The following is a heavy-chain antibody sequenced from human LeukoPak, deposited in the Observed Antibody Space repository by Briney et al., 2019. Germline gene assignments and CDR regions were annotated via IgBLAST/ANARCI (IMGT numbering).Heavy chain of an antibody. CDR3: VGDQAAAPSDNYFDP. J-gene: IGHJ5*02. CDR2: ISTYTGNP. Sequence: EASVKISCTASGYTFTHYAINWLRQAPGQGLEWMGWISTYTGNPIYARGFTGRFDFSVDTSVTTAYLQITDLMPDDFAFYYCVGDQAAAPSDNYFDPWGQGTLVTVSS. CDR1: GYTFTHYA. D-gene: IGHD6-13*01. V-gene: IGHV7-4-1*02.